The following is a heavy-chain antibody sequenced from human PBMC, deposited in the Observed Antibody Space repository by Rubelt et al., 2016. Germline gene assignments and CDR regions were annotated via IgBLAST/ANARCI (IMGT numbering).Heavy chain of an antibody. CDR2: INHSGST. J-gene: IGHJ5*02. V-gene: IGHV4-34*01. Sequence: QLQLQQWGAGLLKPSETLSLTCAVYGGSFSGYYWSWIRQPPGKGLEWIGEINHSGSTNYNPSLKSRVTISVDTSKNQFSLKLSSVTAADTAVYYCASEVCSSTSCYSPWGQGTLVTVSS. D-gene: IGHD2-2*02. CDR3: ASEVCSSTSCYSP. CDR1: GGSFSGYY.